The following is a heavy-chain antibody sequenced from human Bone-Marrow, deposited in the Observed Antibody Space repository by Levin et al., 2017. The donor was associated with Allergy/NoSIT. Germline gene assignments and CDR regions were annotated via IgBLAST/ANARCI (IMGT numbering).Heavy chain of an antibody. V-gene: IGHV6-1*01. CDR1: GDRVFSDSAA. J-gene: IGHJ6*02. CDR3: ARDLRDAMDG. CDR2: TYYRSKWYN. Sequence: SQTLSLTCAISGDRVFSDSAAWNWIRQSPSRGLEWLGRTYYRSKWYNDYAPSVKSRIIIKPDTSRNQFSLQLNSVTPEDTAVYFCARDLRDAMDGWGQGTTVTVSS.